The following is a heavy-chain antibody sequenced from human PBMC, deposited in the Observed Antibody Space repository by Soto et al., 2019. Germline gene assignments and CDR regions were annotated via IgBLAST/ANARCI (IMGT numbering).Heavy chain of an antibody. CDR3: ATDLGDCSITTCLDYYYYMHV. Sequence: VQLVESGGGLVQPGGSLRLSCAASGFTVSSNYMIWVRQAPGKGLEWGSVIYSGGSTYYADSVKGRFSISRDNSKNMLYLHMNSLKAEDRTVYDCATDLGDCSITTCLDYYYYMHVCRKATTVTVSS. CDR1: GFTVSSNY. CDR2: IYSGGST. J-gene: IGHJ6*03. D-gene: IGHD2-2*01. V-gene: IGHV3-66*01.